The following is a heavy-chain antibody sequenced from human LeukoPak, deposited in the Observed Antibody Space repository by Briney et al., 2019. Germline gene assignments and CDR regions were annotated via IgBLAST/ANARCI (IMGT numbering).Heavy chain of an antibody. D-gene: IGHD2-2*01. V-gene: IGHV1-3*01. CDR3: ARTQAELNHDIVVVPAAPRGHYYGMDV. J-gene: IGHJ6*02. CDR1: GYTFTSYT. Sequence: GASVKVSCKASGYTFTSYTMHWVRQAPGQRLEWMGWINAGNGNTKYSQKFQGRVTITRDTSASTAYMELSSLRSEDTAVYYCARTQAELNHDIVVVPAAPRGHYYGMDVWGQGTTVTVSS. CDR2: INAGNGNT.